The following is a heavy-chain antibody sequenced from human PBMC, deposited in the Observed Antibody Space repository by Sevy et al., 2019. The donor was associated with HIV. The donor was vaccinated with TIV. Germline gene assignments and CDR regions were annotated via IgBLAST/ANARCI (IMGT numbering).Heavy chain of an antibody. CDR1: GGSFTSLY. CDR3: AGENAWGRGYS. V-gene: IGHV4-59*08. D-gene: IGHD1-26*01. CDR2: TYYNGHT. J-gene: IGHJ4*02. Sequence: SETLSLTCTVSGGSFTSLYWNGIRHPPGKGLAWIAKTYYNGHTNYNPSLKGRVTLSLDTSKNQFSLRLSSVTAADTAMYYCAGENAWGRGYSWGQGTLVTVSS.